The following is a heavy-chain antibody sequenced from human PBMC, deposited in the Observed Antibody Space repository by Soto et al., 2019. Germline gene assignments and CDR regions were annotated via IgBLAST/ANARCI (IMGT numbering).Heavy chain of an antibody. CDR2: INHSGST. CDR3: ARVRFLEWLFNLYYFDY. J-gene: IGHJ4*02. CDR1: GGSFSGYY. D-gene: IGHD3-3*01. Sequence: SETLSLTCAVYGGSFSGYYWSWIRQPPGKGLEWIGEINHSGSTNYNPSLKSRVTISVDTSKNQFSLKLSSVTAADTAVYYCARVRFLEWLFNLYYFDYWGQGTLVTVSS. V-gene: IGHV4-34*01.